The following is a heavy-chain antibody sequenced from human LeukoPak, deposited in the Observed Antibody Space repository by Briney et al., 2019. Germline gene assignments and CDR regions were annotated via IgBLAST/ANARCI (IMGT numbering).Heavy chain of an antibody. CDR3: ARGRDSSSWYDFDY. Sequence: GGSLRLSCAASGFIVSSNYMSWVRQAPGKGLEWVSVIYSGGSTYYADSVKGRFTISRDNSKNTLYLQMNSLRAEDTAVYYCARGRDSSSWYDFDYWGQGTLVTVSS. CDR1: GFIVSSNY. CDR2: IYSGGST. V-gene: IGHV3-66*02. D-gene: IGHD6-13*01. J-gene: IGHJ4*02.